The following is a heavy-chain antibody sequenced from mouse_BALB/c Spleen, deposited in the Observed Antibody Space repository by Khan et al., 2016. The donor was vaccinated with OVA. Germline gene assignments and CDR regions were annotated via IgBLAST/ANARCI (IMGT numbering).Heavy chain of an antibody. V-gene: IGHV5-6-5*01. D-gene: IGHD1-1*01. Sequence: EVELVESGGGLVKPGGSLKLSCAASGFTFRNYAMSWVRQTPEKRLEWVASISSGGSTYYPDSGKGRFTISRDNARNILYLQMSSLRSEDTAMYYCARAYDYFDYWGQGTTLTVSS. CDR3: ARAYDYFDY. CDR2: ISSGGST. J-gene: IGHJ2*01. CDR1: GFTFRNYA.